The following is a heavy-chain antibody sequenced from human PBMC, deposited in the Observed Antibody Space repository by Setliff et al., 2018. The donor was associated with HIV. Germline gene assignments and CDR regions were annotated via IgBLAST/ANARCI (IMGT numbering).Heavy chain of an antibody. CDR3: AGGLFYDY. V-gene: IGHV4-59*08. Sequence: KPSETLSLTCSVSGASIRSYYWTWIRQPPGRGLEWIGFIYYTGSTKYNPSLKSRVTISVDTSKTQFSLRLGSVTAADTAVYYCAGGLFYDYWGQGALVTVSS. CDR2: IYYTGST. J-gene: IGHJ4*02. D-gene: IGHD2-21*01. CDR1: GASIRSYY.